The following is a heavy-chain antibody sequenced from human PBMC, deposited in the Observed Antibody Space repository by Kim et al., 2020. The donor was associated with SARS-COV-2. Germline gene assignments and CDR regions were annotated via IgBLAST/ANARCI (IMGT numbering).Heavy chain of an antibody. CDR1: GYTFTSYD. Sequence: ASVKVSCKASGYTFTSYDINCVRQATGQGLEWMGWMNPNSGNTGYAQKFHGRVTMNRNTSISTAYMELSSLRSEDTAVYYCARLGVGGFREHNRDYWGQGTLVTVSS. J-gene: IGHJ4*02. D-gene: IGHD1-20*01. CDR2: MNPNSGNT. CDR3: ARLGVGGFREHNRDY. V-gene: IGHV1-8*01.